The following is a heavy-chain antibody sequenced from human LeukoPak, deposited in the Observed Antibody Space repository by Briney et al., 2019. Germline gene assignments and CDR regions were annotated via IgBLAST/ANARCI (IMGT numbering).Heavy chain of an antibody. CDR1: GGSISSSNW. CDR2: IFHSGST. Sequence: SGTLSLTCAVSGGSISSSNWWSWVRQPPGKGLEWIGEIFHSGSTYYNPSLKSRVTISVDTSKNQFSLKLSSVTAADTAVYYCASGAAGPPPGYWGQGTLVTVSS. D-gene: IGHD6-13*01. CDR3: ASGAAGPPPGY. V-gene: IGHV4-4*02. J-gene: IGHJ4*02.